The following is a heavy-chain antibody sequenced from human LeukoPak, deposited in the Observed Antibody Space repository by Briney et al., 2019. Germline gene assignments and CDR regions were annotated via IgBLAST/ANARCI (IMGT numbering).Heavy chain of an antibody. D-gene: IGHD3-10*01. CDR1: GGSLSSYY. CDR2: IYYSGST. CDR3: ARHEVRGIESWFDP. Sequence: PSETLSLTCTVSGGSLSSYYWSWIRQPPGKGLEGIGYIYYSGSTNYNPSLKSRVTISVDTSKNQFSLKLSSVTAADTAVYYCARHEVRGIESWFDPWGQGTLVTVSS. J-gene: IGHJ5*02. V-gene: IGHV4-59*08.